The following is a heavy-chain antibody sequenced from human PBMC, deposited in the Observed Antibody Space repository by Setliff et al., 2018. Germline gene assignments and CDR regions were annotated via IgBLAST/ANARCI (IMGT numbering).Heavy chain of an antibody. CDR1: GGSINSGVYY. Sequence: PSETLSLTCTVSGGSINSGVYYWGWIRQPPGKGLEWIGRIYHGGDTYYNASLKSRLTISVDTSKNHVSLKLSSVTAADTAVYYCARAHTWSLPNDNSGYPGWFDPWGQGTLVTVSS. V-gene: IGHV4-39*02. D-gene: IGHD3-22*01. J-gene: IGHJ5*02. CDR3: ARAHTWSLPNDNSGYPGWFDP. CDR2: IYHGGDT.